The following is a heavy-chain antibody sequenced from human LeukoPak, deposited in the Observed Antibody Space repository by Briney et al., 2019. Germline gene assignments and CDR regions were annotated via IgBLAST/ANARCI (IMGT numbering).Heavy chain of an antibody. CDR1: GGSISSGSYY. CDR3: ARHPSSGQQWMFTLGYMDV. CDR2: IYTSGST. V-gene: IGHV4-61*02. Sequence: KPSQTLSLTCTVSGGSISSGSYYWSWIRQPAGKGLEWIGRIYTSGSTNYNPSLKSRVTISVDTSKNQFSLKLSSVTAADTAVYYCARHPSSGQQWMFTLGYMDVWGKGTTVTVSS. J-gene: IGHJ6*03. D-gene: IGHD6-19*01.